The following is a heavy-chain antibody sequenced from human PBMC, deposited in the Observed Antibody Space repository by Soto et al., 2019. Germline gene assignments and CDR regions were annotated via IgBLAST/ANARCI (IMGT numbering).Heavy chain of an antibody. CDR3: AKENSRAAVLDY. CDR1: GFTFSSYG. D-gene: IGHD3-22*01. V-gene: IGHV3-30*18. J-gene: IGHJ4*02. Sequence: GGSLRLSCAASGFTFSSYGMHWVRQAPGKGLEWVAVISYDGSNKYYADSVKGRFTISRDNSKNTLYLQMNSLRAEDTAVYYCAKENSRAAVLDYWGQGTLVTVSS. CDR2: ISYDGSNK.